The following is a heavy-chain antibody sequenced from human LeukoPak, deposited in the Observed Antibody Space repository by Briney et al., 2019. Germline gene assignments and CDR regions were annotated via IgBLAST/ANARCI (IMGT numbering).Heavy chain of an antibody. V-gene: IGHV4-34*01. D-gene: IGHD6-13*01. CDR3: ARGRFVEWYSSSWGFDY. J-gene: IGHJ4*02. Sequence: SETLSLTCAVYGGSFSGYYWSWIRQPPGKGLEWIGEINHSGSTNYNPSLKSRVTISVDTSKNQFSLKLSSVTAADTAVYYCARGRFVEWYSSSWGFDYWGQGTLVTVSS. CDR2: INHSGST. CDR1: GGSFSGYY.